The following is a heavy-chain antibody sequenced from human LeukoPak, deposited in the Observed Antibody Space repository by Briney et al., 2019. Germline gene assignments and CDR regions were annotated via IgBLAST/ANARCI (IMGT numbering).Heavy chain of an antibody. V-gene: IGHV4-34*01. CDR2: INHSGST. Sequence: SETLSLTCAVYGGSFSGYYWSWIRQPPGKGLEWIGEINHSGSTNYNPSLKSRVTISVDTSKSQFSLKLSSVTAADTAVYYCARGLVTGTYDYWGQGTLVTVSS. CDR3: ARGLVTGTYDY. D-gene: IGHD1-1*01. CDR1: GGSFSGYY. J-gene: IGHJ4*02.